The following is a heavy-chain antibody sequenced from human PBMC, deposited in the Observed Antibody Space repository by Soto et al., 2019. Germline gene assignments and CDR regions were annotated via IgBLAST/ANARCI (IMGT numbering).Heavy chain of an antibody. CDR2: ISAYNGNT. D-gene: IGHD2-2*01. CDR3: ARNKGYCSSISCYGMDV. J-gene: IGHJ6*02. V-gene: IGHV1-18*04. Sequence: SVKVSFKATCYTFTSYGISWVRQAPGQGLEWMGWISAYNGNTNYAQKLQGRVTMTTDTSISTAYLQWKSLKASDTAMYFCARNKGYCSSISCYGMDVWGQGAAVTVSS. CDR1: CYTFTSYG.